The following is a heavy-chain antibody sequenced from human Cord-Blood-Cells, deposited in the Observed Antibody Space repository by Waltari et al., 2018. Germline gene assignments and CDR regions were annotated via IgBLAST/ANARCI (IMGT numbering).Heavy chain of an antibody. J-gene: IGHJ3*02. CDR2: NYYSGST. CDR3: ARPIVGATLDAFEI. CDR1: GGSISSYY. D-gene: IGHD1-26*01. V-gene: IGHV4-59*01. Sequence: QVQLQESGPGLVKPSETLSLTCTVSGGSISSYYWSWLRQPPGKGLEWIGYNYYSGSTNYNPSRKRRVTISVDTSKNQFSLKLSSVTAADTAVYYCARPIVGATLDAFEIWGQGTMVTVSS.